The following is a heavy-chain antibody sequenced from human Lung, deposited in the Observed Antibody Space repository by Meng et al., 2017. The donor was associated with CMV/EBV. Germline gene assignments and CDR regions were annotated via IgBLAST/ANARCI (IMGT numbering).Heavy chain of an antibody. D-gene: IGHD6-13*01. V-gene: IGHV1-2*02. J-gene: IGHJ6*02. CDR3: ARDGLALTQQLVPYGMDV. CDR2: INPNSGGT. Sequence: ASXXVSXKASGYTFTGYYMHWVRQAPGQGLEWMGWINPNSGGTNYAQKFQGRVTMTRDTSISTAYMELSRVKSDDTAVYYCARDGLALTQQLVPYGMDVWGQGTXVTVAS. CDR1: GYTFTGYY.